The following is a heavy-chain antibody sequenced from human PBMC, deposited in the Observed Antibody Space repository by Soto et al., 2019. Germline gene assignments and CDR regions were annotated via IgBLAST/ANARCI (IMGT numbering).Heavy chain of an antibody. CDR2: IYYSGST. CDR1: GGSISSYY. Sequence: SETLSLTCTVSGGSISSYYRSWIRQPPGKGLEWIGYIYYSGSTNYNPSLKSRVTISVDTSKNQFSLKLSSVTAADTAVYYCARDSRYYYGMDVWGQGTTVTV. V-gene: IGHV4-59*01. CDR3: ARDSRYYYGMDV. J-gene: IGHJ6*02.